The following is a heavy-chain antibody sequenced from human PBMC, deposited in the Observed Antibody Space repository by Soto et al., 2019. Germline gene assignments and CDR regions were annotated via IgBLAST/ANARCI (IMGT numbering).Heavy chain of an antibody. D-gene: IGHD4-17*01. CDR2: IYSSGNT. V-gene: IGHV4-4*07. Sequence: SETLSLTCSVSGGTISGYYWTWIRQPAGKGLEWIGRIYSSGNTKYNPSLQSRVTMSLDTSSNQFSLKLSFVTAADTAVYYCATRSGIYGELVDFWGPGTLVTVSS. CDR3: ATRSGIYGELVDF. J-gene: IGHJ4*02. CDR1: GGTISGYY.